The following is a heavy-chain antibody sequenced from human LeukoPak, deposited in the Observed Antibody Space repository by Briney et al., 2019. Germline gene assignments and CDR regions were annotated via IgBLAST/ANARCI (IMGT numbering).Heavy chain of an antibody. J-gene: IGHJ6*02. V-gene: IGHV3-43*02. Sequence: GGSLRLSCAASTFTFDDYAMHWVRQAPGKGLEWVSLISGDGGSTYYADSVKGRFTISRGNSKNSLYLQMNSLRTEDTALYYCAKDIRPYYVILFYYYYGMDVCGQGTTVTVSS. D-gene: IGHD3-9*01. CDR1: TFTFDDYA. CDR3: AKDIRPYYVILFYYYYGMDV. CDR2: ISGDGGST.